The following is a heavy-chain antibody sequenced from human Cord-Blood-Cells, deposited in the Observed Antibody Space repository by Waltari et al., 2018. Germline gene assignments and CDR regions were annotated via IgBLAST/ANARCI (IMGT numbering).Heavy chain of an antibody. J-gene: IGHJ6*03. Sequence: QVQLQESGPGLVKPSETLSLTCTVSGGSISSYYWIWIRQPPGKGLEWIGYIYYSGSTNYNPSLKSRVTISVDTSKNQFSLKLSSVTAADTAVYYCARHPTYYYGSGSPYYYYMDVWGKGTTVTVSS. CDR3: ARHPTYYYGSGSPYYYYMDV. V-gene: IGHV4-59*08. D-gene: IGHD3-10*01. CDR2: IYYSGST. CDR1: GGSISSYY.